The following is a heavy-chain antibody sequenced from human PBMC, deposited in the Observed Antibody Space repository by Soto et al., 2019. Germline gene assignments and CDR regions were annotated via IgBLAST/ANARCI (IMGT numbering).Heavy chain of an antibody. D-gene: IGHD3-10*01. V-gene: IGHV4-31*03. CDR3: ARGSYGSGSYFQAYFDF. CDR1: AGSIRSTGYY. Sequence: SETLSLTCSVSAGSIRSTGYYWSWIRQHPGKGLEWIGYIYYSGTTEYNPSLQSRLSLSIDTSKNQFSLRLNSLTAADTAVYYCARGSYGSGSYFQAYFDFWGQGTLVTVSS. CDR2: IYYSGTT. J-gene: IGHJ4*02.